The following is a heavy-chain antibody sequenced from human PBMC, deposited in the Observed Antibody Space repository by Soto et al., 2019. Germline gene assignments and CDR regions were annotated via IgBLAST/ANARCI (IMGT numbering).Heavy chain of an antibody. CDR2: MNPGSGDT. J-gene: IGHJ5*02. V-gene: IGHV1-8*02. CDR1: GYTFTNND. Sequence: QVQLVQSGAEVKKPGASVKVSCKASGYTFTNNDVSWVRQATGQGLEWMGWMNPGSGDTGYAQKFQGRVPMTRDISIATAYMELNSLTSEDTAIYYCARMESFGSLNWFDPWGQGTLVTVSS. D-gene: IGHD5-18*01. CDR3: ARMESFGSLNWFDP.